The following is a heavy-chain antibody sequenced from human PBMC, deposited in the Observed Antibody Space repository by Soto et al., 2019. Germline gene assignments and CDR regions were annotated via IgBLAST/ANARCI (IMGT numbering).Heavy chain of an antibody. CDR3: AAGVRFLEWLPPRDYYYGMDV. V-gene: IGHV1-58*01. CDR2: IVVGSGNT. J-gene: IGHJ6*02. D-gene: IGHD3-3*01. Sequence: SVKVSCKASGFTFTSSAVQWVRQARGQRLEWIGWIVVGSGNTNYAQKFQERVTITRDMSTSTAYMELSSLRSEDTAVYYCAAGVRFLEWLPPRDYYYGMDVWGQGTTVTVSS. CDR1: GFTFTSSA.